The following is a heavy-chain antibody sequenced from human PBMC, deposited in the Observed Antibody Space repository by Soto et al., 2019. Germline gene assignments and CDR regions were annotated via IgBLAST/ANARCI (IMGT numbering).Heavy chain of an antibody. J-gene: IGHJ6*02. Sequence: GESLKISCKGSGYTFTNYWFVWVRQIPGKGLEWMGITYPGDFDTRYSPSFQGQVAISADRSISTAYLQWSSLKASDTGMYYCARYPTRTDYFIHGMDVWGQETTVTVSS. V-gene: IGHV5-51*01. CDR2: TYPGDFDT. CDR1: GYTFTNYW. CDR3: ARYPTRTDYFIHGMDV. D-gene: IGHD4-17*01.